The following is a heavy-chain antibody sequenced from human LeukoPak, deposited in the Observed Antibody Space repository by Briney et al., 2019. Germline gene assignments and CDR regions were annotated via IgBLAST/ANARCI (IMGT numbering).Heavy chain of an antibody. CDR3: AKGGRVSSSLYYYDSSGHTDFGY. CDR1: GFTFDDYA. V-gene: IGHV3-9*01. Sequence: GGSLRLSCAASGFTFDDYAMHWVRQAPGKGLEWVSGISWNSGSIGYADSVKGRFTISRDNAKNSLYLQMNSLRAEDTALYYCAKGGRVSSSLYYYDSSGHTDFGYWGQGTLVTVSS. CDR2: ISWNSGSI. D-gene: IGHD3-22*01. J-gene: IGHJ4*02.